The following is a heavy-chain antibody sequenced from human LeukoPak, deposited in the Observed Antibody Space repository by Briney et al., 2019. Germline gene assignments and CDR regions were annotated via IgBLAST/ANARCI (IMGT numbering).Heavy chain of an antibody. J-gene: IGHJ5*02. D-gene: IGHD6-6*01. CDR3: AKDLYSSSSGWFDP. CDR1: GFTFSSYA. V-gene: IGHV3-23*01. Sequence: PGGSLRLSCAASGFTFSSYAMSWLRQAPGKGLEWVSAISGSGGSTYYADSVKGRFTISRDNSKNTLYLQMNSLRAEDTAVYYCAKDLYSSSSGWFDPWGQGTLVTVSS. CDR2: ISGSGGST.